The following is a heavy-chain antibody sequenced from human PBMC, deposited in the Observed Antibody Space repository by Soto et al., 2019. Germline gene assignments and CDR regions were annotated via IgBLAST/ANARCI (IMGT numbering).Heavy chain of an antibody. Sequence: SETLSLTCAVSGVSHTSGNWWTWVRQSPQRGLEYIGEIFHDGTANYYPSFERRVAMSADTSRNQFSLKLTSVTATDTAVYFCARLVYDTRLNYMYFDFWGPGTLVTVSS. V-gene: IGHV4-4*02. J-gene: IGHJ4*02. CDR3: ARLVYDTRLNYMYFDF. D-gene: IGHD3-10*01. CDR1: GVSHTSGNW. CDR2: IFHDGTA.